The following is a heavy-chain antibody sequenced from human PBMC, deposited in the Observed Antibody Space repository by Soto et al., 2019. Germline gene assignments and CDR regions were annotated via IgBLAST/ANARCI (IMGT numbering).Heavy chain of an antibody. Sequence: QVQLVESGGGVVQPGRSLRLSCAASGFTFSTYGMHWVRQAPGKGLEWVAVISYDGSNKYYADSVKGRFTISRDNSKSTLYLQMNSRRAEDTAVFYCAKDTYYDFWSGYYYYYGMDVWGQGTTVTVSS. D-gene: IGHD3-3*01. V-gene: IGHV3-30*18. CDR1: GFTFSTYG. J-gene: IGHJ6*02. CDR3: AKDTYYDFWSGYYYYYGMDV. CDR2: ISYDGSNK.